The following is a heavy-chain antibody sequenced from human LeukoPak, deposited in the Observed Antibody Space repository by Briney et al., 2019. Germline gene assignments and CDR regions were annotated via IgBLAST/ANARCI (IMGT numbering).Heavy chain of an antibody. CDR3: AGSVSRGIAVAGGSDAFDI. J-gene: IGHJ3*02. CDR1: GYTFTSYG. D-gene: IGHD6-19*01. CDR2: ISAYNGNT. V-gene: IGHV1-18*04. Sequence: ASVKVSCKASGYTFTSYGISWVRQAPGQGLEWMGLISAYNGNTNYAQKLQGRVTMTTDTSTSTAYMELRSLRSDDTAVYYCAGSVSRGIAVAGGSDAFDIWGQGTMVTVSS.